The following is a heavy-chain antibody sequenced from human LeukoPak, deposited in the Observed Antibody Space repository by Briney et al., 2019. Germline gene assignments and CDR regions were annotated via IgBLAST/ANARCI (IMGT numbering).Heavy chain of an antibody. J-gene: IGHJ6*02. CDR3: AKERGDIAAAGIWEVYYYGMDV. V-gene: IGHV3-30*18. CDR2: ISYDGSNK. Sequence: GRSLRLSCAASGFTFSSYVMHWVRQAPGKGLEWVAVISYDGSNKYYADSVKGRFTISRDNSKNTLYLQMNSLRAEDTAVYYCAKERGDIAAAGIWEVYYYGMDVWGQGTTVTVS. D-gene: IGHD6-13*01. CDR1: GFTFSSYV.